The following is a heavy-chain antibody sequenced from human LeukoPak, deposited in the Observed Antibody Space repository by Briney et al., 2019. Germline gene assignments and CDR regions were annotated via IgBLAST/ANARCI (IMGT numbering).Heavy chain of an antibody. V-gene: IGHV1-8*01. CDR3: ARALSGWYYYYYYMDV. J-gene: IGHJ6*03. D-gene: IGHD6-19*01. Sequence: GASVKVSCKASGYTFTSYDINWVRQATPQGLEWMGWMNPNSGNTGYAQKFQGRVTMTRNTSISTAYLELSSLRSEDTAVYYCARALSGWYYYYYYMDVWGKGTTGTISS. CDR1: GYTFTSYD. CDR2: MNPNSGNT.